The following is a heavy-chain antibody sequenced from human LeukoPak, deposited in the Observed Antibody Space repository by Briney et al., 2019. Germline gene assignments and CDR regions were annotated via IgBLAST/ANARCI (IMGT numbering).Heavy chain of an antibody. J-gene: IGHJ4*02. D-gene: IGHD4/OR15-4a*01. CDR3: ARDRRPSVYGGLDN. Sequence: GRSLRLSCAASGFTFSDHYRSWSRQATGEVLEWTSCIGDSGSPIYYVDSVKVRFTILRDNTKNSLSLQMDSLRAEDTAVYYCARDRRPSVYGGLDNWGQGTLVTVSS. CDR2: IGDSGSPI. CDR1: GFTFSDHY. V-gene: IGHV3-11*04.